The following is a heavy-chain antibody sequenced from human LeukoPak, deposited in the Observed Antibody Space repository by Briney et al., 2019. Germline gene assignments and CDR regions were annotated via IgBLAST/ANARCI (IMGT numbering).Heavy chain of an antibody. CDR2: ISSSSSYR. D-gene: IGHD3-10*02. J-gene: IGHJ6*03. CDR3: AKEELRRITMWGYMDV. V-gene: IGHV3-21*01. Sequence: GGSLRLSCAASGFTLSSYSMNWVRQAPGEGLEWVSCISSSSSYRYYADSVKGRFTISRDNSKNTLYLQMNSLSAEDTAFYYCAKEELRRITMWGYMDVWGKGTTVTISS. CDR1: GFTLSSYS.